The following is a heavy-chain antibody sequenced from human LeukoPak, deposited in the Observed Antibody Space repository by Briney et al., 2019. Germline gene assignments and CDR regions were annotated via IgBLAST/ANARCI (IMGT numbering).Heavy chain of an antibody. CDR2: ISHNGGSA. CDR3: AKDWGSSGWYNWFDP. CDR1: GFTIGNHG. Sequence: GGSLRLSCAVSGFTIGNHGMHWVRQAPGQGLEWVAMISHNGGSAYYGDSVKGRLTIFRDNSNNTLYLQMSSLRVEDTAVYYCAKDWGSSGWYNWFDPWGQGTLVTVSS. D-gene: IGHD6-19*01. V-gene: IGHV3-30*18. J-gene: IGHJ5*02.